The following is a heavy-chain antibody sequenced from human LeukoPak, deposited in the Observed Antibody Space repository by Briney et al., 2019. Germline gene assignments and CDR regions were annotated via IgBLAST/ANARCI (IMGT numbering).Heavy chain of an antibody. V-gene: IGHV4-59*01. CDR3: ARVMSYGSGSYYVYYFEY. D-gene: IGHD3-10*01. CDR1: GGSISSYH. Sequence: SETLSLSCTVSGGSISSYHWSWIRQPPGKGLEWIGYIYYSGSTNYNPSLKSRVTISIDTSKNQFSLKLSSVTAADTAVYYCARVMSYGSGSYYVYYFEYWGQGTLVTVSS. J-gene: IGHJ4*02. CDR2: IYYSGST.